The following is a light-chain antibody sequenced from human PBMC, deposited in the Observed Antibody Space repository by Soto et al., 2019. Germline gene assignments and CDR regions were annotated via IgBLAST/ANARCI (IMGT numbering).Light chain of an antibody. CDR1: QSVSNNY. J-gene: IGKJ2*01. V-gene: IGKV3-20*01. CDR3: QQYGSSPPYP. Sequence: EVVLTQSPGTLSLSPGERATLSCRASQSVSNNYFAWYQQKPGQAPRLLIFGSSDRATGIPDRFSGSGSGTDFTLTISRLEPEDFPVYYCQQYGSSPPYPFGQGTKLEIK. CDR2: GSS.